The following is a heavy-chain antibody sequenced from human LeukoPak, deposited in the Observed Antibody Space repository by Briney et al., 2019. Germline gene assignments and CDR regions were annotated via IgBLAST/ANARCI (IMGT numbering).Heavy chain of an antibody. D-gene: IGHD1-26*01. CDR2: ISSSSSYI. J-gene: IGHJ4*02. CDR1: GFTFSSYS. Sequence: PGGSLRLSCAASGFTFSSYSMNWVRQAPGKGLEWVSSISSSSSYIYYADSVKGRFTISRDNSKNTLDLQMNSLRAEDTAVYYCAAKGSGYTGIYVFAHWGQGTLVTVSS. CDR3: AAKGSGYTGIYVFAH. V-gene: IGHV3-21*01.